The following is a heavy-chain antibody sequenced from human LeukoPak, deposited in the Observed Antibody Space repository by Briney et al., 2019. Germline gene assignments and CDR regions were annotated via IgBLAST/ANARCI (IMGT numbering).Heavy chain of an antibody. CDR1: GGSISSGDYY. CDR3: ARDRITMVRGVTFDI. D-gene: IGHD3-10*01. J-gene: IGHJ3*02. CDR2: IYYSGST. V-gene: IGHV4-30-4*01. Sequence: PSQTLSLTCTVSGGSISSGDYYWSWIRQPPGKGLEWIGYIYYSGSTYYNPSLKSRVTISVDTSKNQFSLKLSSVTAAGTAVYYCARDRITMVRGVTFDIWGQGTMVTVSS.